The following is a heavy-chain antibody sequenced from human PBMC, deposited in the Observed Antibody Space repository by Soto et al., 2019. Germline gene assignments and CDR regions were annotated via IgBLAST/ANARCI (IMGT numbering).Heavy chain of an antibody. CDR1: GGSISSSNW. CDR2: IYHSGST. CDR3: ARDYRVRGVMRWFDP. Sequence: QVQLQESGPGLVKPSGTLSLTCAVSGGSISSSNWWSWVRQPPGKGLEWIGEIYHSGSTNYNPSLKSRVTRAVDTSKNQFSLKLSSVTAADTAVYYCARDYRVRGVMRWFDPWGQGTLVTVSS. D-gene: IGHD3-10*01. V-gene: IGHV4-4*02. J-gene: IGHJ5*02.